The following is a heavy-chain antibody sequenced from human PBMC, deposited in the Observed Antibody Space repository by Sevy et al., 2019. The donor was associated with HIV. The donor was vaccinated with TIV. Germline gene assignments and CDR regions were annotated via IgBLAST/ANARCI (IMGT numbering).Heavy chain of an antibody. CDR2: IYPGESDT. CDR3: ARNYGDYYFDY. J-gene: IGHJ4*02. D-gene: IGHD4-17*01. Sequence: GGSLRLSCKGSGYSFTSYWIGWVRQMPGKGLEWMGIIYPGESDTRYSPSFQGQVTISADKSISTAYLQWSSLKASDTAMYYCARNYGDYYFDYWGQGTLVTVSS. CDR1: GYSFTSYW. V-gene: IGHV5-51*01.